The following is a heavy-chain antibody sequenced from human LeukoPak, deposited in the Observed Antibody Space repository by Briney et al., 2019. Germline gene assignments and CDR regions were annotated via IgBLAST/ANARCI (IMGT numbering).Heavy chain of an antibody. D-gene: IGHD5-12*01. Sequence: GGSLRLSCAASGFTFSSYAMSWVRQAPGKGLEWVSAISGSGGSTYHADSVKGRITISRDNSKNTLYLQMTSLRAADTAVYYCARRVATYYFDYWGQGTLVTVSS. CDR1: GFTFSSYA. V-gene: IGHV3-23*01. CDR3: ARRVATYYFDY. J-gene: IGHJ4*02. CDR2: ISGSGGST.